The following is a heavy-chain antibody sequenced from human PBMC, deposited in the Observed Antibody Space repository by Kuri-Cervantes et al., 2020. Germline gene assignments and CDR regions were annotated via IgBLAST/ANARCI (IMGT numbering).Heavy chain of an antibody. CDR2: IRSKANSYAT. V-gene: IGHV3-73*01. J-gene: IGHJ4*02. CDR3: TGLNDY. Sequence: KVSCKASGYTFTSYYMHWVRQAPGQGLEWVGRIRSKANSYATAYAASVKGRFTISRDDSKNTAYLQMNSLKTEDTAVYYCTGLNDYWGQGTLVTVSS. CDR1: GYTFTSYY.